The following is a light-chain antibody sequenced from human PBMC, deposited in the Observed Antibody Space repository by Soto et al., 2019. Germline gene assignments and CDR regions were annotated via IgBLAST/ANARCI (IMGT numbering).Light chain of an antibody. V-gene: IGLV1-47*02. CDR1: NSNVGNYY. Sequence: QSVLTQPPSASGTPGQRVTMSCSGSNSNVGNYYVSWYQHLPGTAPNLLIYYNNQRPSGVPDRFSGSKSGTSASLAISGLRSEDESDYYCVAWDASLRGYVFGTGTKVTVL. CDR3: VAWDASLRGYV. J-gene: IGLJ1*01. CDR2: YNN.